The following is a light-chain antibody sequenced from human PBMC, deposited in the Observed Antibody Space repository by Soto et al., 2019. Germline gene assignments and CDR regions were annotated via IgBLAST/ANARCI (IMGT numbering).Light chain of an antibody. J-gene: IGKJ4*02. V-gene: IGKV3-20*01. CDR2: EAS. CDR3: QQFSSYPLT. CDR1: QTVRHNY. Sequence: EFVLTTSPGTLSLSPGARATLSCRASQTVRHNYLAWYQQNPDQAPSLLIYEASSRATGSPDRFSGGGSGTDYTRTIRRLAPEDFGVYYCQQFSSYPLTFGGGAKGAIK.